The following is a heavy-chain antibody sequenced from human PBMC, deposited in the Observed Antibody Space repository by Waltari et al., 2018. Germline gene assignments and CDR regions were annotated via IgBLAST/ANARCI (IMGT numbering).Heavy chain of an antibody. V-gene: IGHV1-8*01. CDR2: MNPTSGNT. D-gene: IGHD3-10*01. CDR1: GYTSTNYD. CDR3: ARGYYGSGSCDY. Sequence: QVQLVQSGAAVKKPGASVKVSCKPSGYTSTNYDINWVRQAAGQGLEWMGWMNPTSGNTVYAQKFQGRVTMTRHTSISTAYMELSSLRSEDTAVYYCARGYYGSGSCDYWGQGTLVTVSS. J-gene: IGHJ4*02.